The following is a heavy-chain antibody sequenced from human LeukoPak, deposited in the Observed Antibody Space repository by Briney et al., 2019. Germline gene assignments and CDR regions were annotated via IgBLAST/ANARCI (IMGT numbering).Heavy chain of an antibody. D-gene: IGHD5-24*01. Sequence: ASVKVSCKATGYSFNVHGMTCERQAPGQGLERMRWISAYKGNTNYAAKFQGRVTMTTDTSTSKGYMELTSLSSDDTAVYYCARTLGGNYVEMATGVDLWGRGTLVTVS. V-gene: IGHV1-18*04. CDR2: ISAYKGNT. CDR3: ARTLGGNYVEMATGVDL. CDR1: GYSFNVHG. J-gene: IGHJ2*01.